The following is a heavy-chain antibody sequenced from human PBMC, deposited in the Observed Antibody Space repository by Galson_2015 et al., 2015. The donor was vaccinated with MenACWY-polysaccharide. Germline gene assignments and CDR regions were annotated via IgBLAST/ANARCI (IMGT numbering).Heavy chain of an antibody. V-gene: IGHV4-59*08. Sequence: ETLSLTCTVSGGSMSSYHWSWIRQPPGKGLEWIAYIYDDGSTNYNPSLKSRVTISVDTSKNQLSLKLSSVTAADTAVYYCARGGGRYCRNGNCSHIRYNWFDPWGQGTLVTVSS. CDR2: IYDDGST. J-gene: IGHJ5*02. CDR1: GGSMSSYH. CDR3: ARGGGRYCRNGNCSHIRYNWFDP. D-gene: IGHD2-8*01.